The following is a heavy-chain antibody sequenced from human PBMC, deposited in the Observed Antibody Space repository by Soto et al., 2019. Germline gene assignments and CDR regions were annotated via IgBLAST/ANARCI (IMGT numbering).Heavy chain of an antibody. D-gene: IGHD7-27*01. J-gene: IGHJ4*02. Sequence: QVQLQESGPGLVKPSQTLSLTCTVSGGSITSDYSCWSWIRQPPGEGLEWIGHIFDSGTTYTNPSLRSQVVISLDTSKNHFSLTLSSVTAADTAVYYCARGPSGDKVHYWGQGALVTVSS. V-gene: IGHV4-30-4*01. CDR3: ARGPSGDKVHY. CDR1: GGSITSDYSC. CDR2: IFDSGTT.